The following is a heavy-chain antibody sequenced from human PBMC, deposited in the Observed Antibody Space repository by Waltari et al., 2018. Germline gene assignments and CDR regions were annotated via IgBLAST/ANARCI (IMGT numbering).Heavy chain of an antibody. V-gene: IGHV4-34*01. CDR1: GGSFSGYY. CDR2: INHSGST. J-gene: IGHJ4*02. D-gene: IGHD6-13*01. Sequence: QWGAGLLKPSETLSLTCAVYGGSFSGYYWSWIRQPPGKGLEWIGEINHSGSTNYNPSLKSRVTISVDTSKNQFSLKLSSVTAADTAVYYCARGGQQLSLDYWGQGTLVTVSS. CDR3: ARGGQQLSLDY.